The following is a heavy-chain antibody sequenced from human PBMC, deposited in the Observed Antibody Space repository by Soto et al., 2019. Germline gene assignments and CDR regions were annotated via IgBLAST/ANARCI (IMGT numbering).Heavy chain of an antibody. D-gene: IGHD3-16*01. Sequence: QEQLVESGGGVVQPGRSLRLSCAASGFTFSSYAMHWVRQAPGKGLEGVAVISYDGVNKHYVESVKGRFIISRDNSKNTLSLQMNSLRVEDTAVYYCARERNRWGLGVWGQGTTVTVSS. CDR3: ARERNRWGLGV. V-gene: IGHV3-30-3*01. J-gene: IGHJ6*02. CDR2: ISYDGVNK. CDR1: GFTFSSYA.